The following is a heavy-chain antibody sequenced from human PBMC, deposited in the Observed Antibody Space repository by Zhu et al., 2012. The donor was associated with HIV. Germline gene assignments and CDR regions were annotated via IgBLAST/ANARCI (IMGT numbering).Heavy chain of an antibody. V-gene: IGHV3-73*02. CDR3: ASTLIYDESGSFPFIAFDY. CDR2: IRSNSNFYAT. D-gene: IGHD3-16*01. CDR1: GFSFSDSA. Sequence: QLVESGGGLVQPGGSLKLSCAASGFSFSDSAIHWVRQNSGKGLEWVGRIRSNSNFYATAYGASVKGRFTISRDDSKNTAYLQMNSLKTEDTAVYYCASTLIYDESGSFPFIAFDYLGPKGQRSPSLQ. J-gene: IGHJ3*02.